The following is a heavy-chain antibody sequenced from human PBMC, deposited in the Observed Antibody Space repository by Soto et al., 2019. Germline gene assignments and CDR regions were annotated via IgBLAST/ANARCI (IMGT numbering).Heavy chain of an antibody. D-gene: IGHD3-3*01. J-gene: IGHJ6*03. CDR2: VYYSGNT. CDR3: ARLEGYYYYMDV. CDR1: GGSISPYY. Sequence: SETLSLTCTVSGGSISPYYWSWIRQPPGKGLEWIGYVYYSGNTNYNPSLESRVTISVDTSKNQFSLKLSSVTAADTAVYYCARLEGYYYYMDVWGKGTTVTVSS. V-gene: IGHV4-59*08.